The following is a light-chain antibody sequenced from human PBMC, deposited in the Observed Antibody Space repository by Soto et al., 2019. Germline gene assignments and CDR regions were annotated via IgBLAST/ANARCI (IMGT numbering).Light chain of an antibody. CDR2: DAS. V-gene: IGKV1-5*01. J-gene: IGKJ1*01. CDR3: QQYNSYSTWT. Sequence: DIQMTQSPSTLSASVGDRVTITCRASQSISSWLAWYQQKPGKAPKLLIYDASSLEGGVPSRFSGSGSGTEFTLTISSLQPDDFATYYCQQYNSYSTWTLGQGTKVDIK. CDR1: QSISSW.